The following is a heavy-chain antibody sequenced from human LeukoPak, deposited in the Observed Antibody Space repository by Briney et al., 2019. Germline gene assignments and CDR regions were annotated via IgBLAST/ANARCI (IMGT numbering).Heavy chain of an antibody. V-gene: IGHV1-18*01. CDR1: GYTFTSYG. Sequence: VASVKVSCKAAGYTFTSYGISWVRPAPGQGLEWMGWISGYNGNTNYAQSLQGRVTVTTDTSTNTAYMELRSLRSDDTAVYYCARDEDGYYDFFNRGKFEFWGQGTLVTVSS. J-gene: IGHJ4*02. CDR2: ISGYNGNT. CDR3: ARDEDGYYDFFNRGKFEF. D-gene: IGHD3-3*01.